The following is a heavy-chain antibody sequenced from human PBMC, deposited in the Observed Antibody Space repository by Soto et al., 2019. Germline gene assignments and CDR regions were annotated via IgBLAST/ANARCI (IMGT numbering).Heavy chain of an antibody. CDR1: GYTFTSYD. CDR3: GRGGVLLWFGEETDYYYYGMDV. J-gene: IGHJ6*02. CDR2: MNPNSGNT. D-gene: IGHD3-10*01. Sequence: QVQLVQSGAEVKKPGASVKVSCKASGYTFTSYDINWVRQATGQGLEWMGWMNPNSGNTGYAQKFQGRAPMTRNTSISTAYMGLSSLRSEDTAVYYCGRGGVLLWFGEETDYYYYGMDVWGQGTTVTVSS. V-gene: IGHV1-8*01.